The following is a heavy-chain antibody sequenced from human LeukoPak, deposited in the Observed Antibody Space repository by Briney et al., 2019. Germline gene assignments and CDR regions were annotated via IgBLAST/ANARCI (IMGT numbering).Heavy chain of an antibody. D-gene: IGHD3-3*01. V-gene: IGHV3-7*04. J-gene: IGHJ4*02. CDR2: VKQDGSEK. CDR1: GFTFSSYW. CDR3: ARVYLERLTAGYFDH. Sequence: GGSLRLSCAASGFTFSSYWMSWVRQAPGKGLEWVANVKQDGSEKYYVDSVKGRFTISRDNAKNSLYLQMSSLRAEDTAAYYCARVYLERLTAGYFDHWGQGTWVTVSP.